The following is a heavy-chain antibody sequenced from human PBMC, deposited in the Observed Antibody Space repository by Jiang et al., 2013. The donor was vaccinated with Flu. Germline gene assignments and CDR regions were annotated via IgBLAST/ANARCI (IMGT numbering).Heavy chain of an antibody. J-gene: IGHJ6*02. CDR1: GFTFSSYG. V-gene: IGHV3-33*01. CDR3: AREAEFKWFGEFYYYYYGMDV. CDR2: IWYDGSNK. Sequence: GRSLRLSCAASGFTFSSYGMHWVRQAPGKGLEWVAVIWYDGSNKYYADSVKGRFTISRDNSKNTLYLQMNSLRAEDTAVYYCAREAEFKWFGEFYYYYYGMDVWGQGTTVTVSS. D-gene: IGHD3-10*01.